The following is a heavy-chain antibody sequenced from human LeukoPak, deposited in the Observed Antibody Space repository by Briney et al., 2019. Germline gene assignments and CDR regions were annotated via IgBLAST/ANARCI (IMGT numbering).Heavy chain of an antibody. D-gene: IGHD3-22*01. CDR3: AHRPLSGYPFHY. J-gene: IGHJ4*02. Sequence: SGPTLVKPTQTLTLTCTFSGFSLSTSGVGVGWIRQPPGKALEWLALIYWDDDKRYSPSLKSRLTITKDTSKNQVVLTMTNIDPVDTATYYCAHRPLSGYPFHYWGQGTLATVSS. CDR1: GFSLSTSGVG. V-gene: IGHV2-5*02. CDR2: IYWDDDK.